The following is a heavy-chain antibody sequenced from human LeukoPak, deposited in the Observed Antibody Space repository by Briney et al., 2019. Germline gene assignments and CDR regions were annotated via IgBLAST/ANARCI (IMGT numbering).Heavy chain of an antibody. V-gene: IGHV3-23*01. Sequence: GGSLRLSCAASGFTFGFTFSSYDMTWVRQAPGKGLEWVSGISSSGDSTFYADSVKGRFTISRDNPRNTLYLQMNSLRAEDMAVYYCATSGSTGYAHWGQGALVTVSS. D-gene: IGHD3-22*01. CDR2: ISSSGDST. CDR3: ATSGSTGYAH. J-gene: IGHJ4*02. CDR1: GFTFGFTFSSYD.